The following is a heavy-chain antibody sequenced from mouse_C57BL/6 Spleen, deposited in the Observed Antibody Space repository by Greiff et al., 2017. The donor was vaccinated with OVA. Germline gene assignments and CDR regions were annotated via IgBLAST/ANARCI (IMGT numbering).Heavy chain of an antibody. V-gene: IGHV1-4*01. CDR3: ARFSVPADYFDY. CDR2: INPSSGYT. CDR1: GYTFTSYT. J-gene: IGHJ2*01. Sequence: VKVVESGAELARPGASVKMSCKASGYTFTSYTMHWVKQRPGQGLEWIGYINPSSGYTKYNQKFKDKATLTADKSSSTAYMQLSSLTSEDSAVYYCARFSVPADYFDYWGQGTTLTVSS.